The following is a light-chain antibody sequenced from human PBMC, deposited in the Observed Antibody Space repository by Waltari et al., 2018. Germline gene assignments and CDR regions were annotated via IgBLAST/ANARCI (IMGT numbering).Light chain of an antibody. CDR1: QSFSSS. V-gene: IGKV1-27*01. CDR2: SAS. CDR3: QQYYSYPFT. Sequence: DIQMTQSPSSLSASVRDTVTITCRASQSFSSSLAWYQQNPGKAPKLLIYSASRLQSGVPSRFSGSKSGTDFTLTISSLQPEDIASYYCQQYYSYPFTFGPGTKLDIK. J-gene: IGKJ3*01.